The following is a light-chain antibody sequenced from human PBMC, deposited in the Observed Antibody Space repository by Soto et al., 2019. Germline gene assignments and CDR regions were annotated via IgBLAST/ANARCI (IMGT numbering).Light chain of an antibody. J-gene: IGKJ2*01. CDR3: QQRYKTSLSS. Sequence: DIQMTQSPSFLSASVGDRVTITCRASQRIDNFLNWYQQKPGKAPKLLIYGASSLQSGVPSRFSGSGSGTDFNPTITSLQPEDSATYHCQQRYKTSLSSFGQGTKVDLK. CDR2: GAS. V-gene: IGKV1-39*01. CDR1: QRIDNF.